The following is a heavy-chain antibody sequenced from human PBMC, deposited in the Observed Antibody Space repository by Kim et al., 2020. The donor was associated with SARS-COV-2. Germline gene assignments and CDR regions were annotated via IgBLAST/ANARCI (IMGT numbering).Heavy chain of an antibody. CDR2: IRNNAGRRKI. CDR1: GITFRHAW. D-gene: IGHD3-9*01. Sequence: GGSLRLSCVTSGITFRHAWMTWVRQAPGKGLEWVGRIRNNAGRRKIDYAAQGKGRFTRSRDDSQHYVYLHINSTKDKDTYKYESATEEDLRYCDCSSLD. J-gene: IGHJ3*02. CDR3: ATEEDLRYCDCSSLD. V-gene: IGHV3-15*05.